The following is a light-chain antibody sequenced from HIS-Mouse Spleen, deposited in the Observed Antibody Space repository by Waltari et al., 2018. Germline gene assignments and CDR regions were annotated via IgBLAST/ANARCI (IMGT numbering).Light chain of an antibody. Sequence: SYELTQPPSVSVSPGQTARITCSGDALPQQYAYWYQQKPGQAPVLVIDKDSERPSGIPERFSGSSSGTTVTLTISGVQAEDEADYYCQSADSSGTYVFGGGTKLTVL. V-gene: IGLV3-25*03. CDR2: KDS. CDR3: QSADSSGTYV. CDR1: ALPQQY. J-gene: IGLJ2*01.